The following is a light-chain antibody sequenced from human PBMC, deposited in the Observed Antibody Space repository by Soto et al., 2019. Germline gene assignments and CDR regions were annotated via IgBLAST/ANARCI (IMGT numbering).Light chain of an antibody. CDR2: SNN. CDR1: SSNIGSNT. Sequence: QSVLTQPPSASGTPGQRVTISCSGSSSNIGSNTVNWYQQLPVTAPKLLIYSNNQPPSGVPDRFSGSKSGTSASLAISGLQSEDEADYYCAAWDDSLNGWVFGGGTKLTVL. CDR3: AAWDDSLNGWV. J-gene: IGLJ3*02. V-gene: IGLV1-44*01.